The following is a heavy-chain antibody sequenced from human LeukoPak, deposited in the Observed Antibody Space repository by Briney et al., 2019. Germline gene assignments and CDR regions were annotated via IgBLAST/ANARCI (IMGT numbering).Heavy chain of an antibody. CDR1: GYTFTSYD. CDR2: MNPNSGNT. D-gene: IGHD3-22*01. V-gene: IGHV1-8*01. CDR3: ARERYYDSSGYFYYYYMDV. J-gene: IGHJ6*03. Sequence: GASVKVSCKASGYTFTSYDINWVRQATGQGLEWMGWMNPNSGNTGYAQKFQGRVTMTRNTSISTAYMELSSLRSEDTAVYYCARERYYDSSGYFYYYYMDVWGKGTTVTISS.